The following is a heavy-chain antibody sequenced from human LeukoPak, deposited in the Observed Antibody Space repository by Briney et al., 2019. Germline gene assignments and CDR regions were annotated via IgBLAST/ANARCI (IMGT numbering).Heavy chain of an antibody. CDR2: IRYDGSNK. J-gene: IGHJ4*02. CDR3: ARDYCSGGSCYSPTYYFDY. D-gene: IGHD2-15*01. Sequence: PGGSLRLSCAASGFTFSSYGMHWVRQAPGKGLEWVAFIRYDGSNKYYADSVKGRFTISRDNSKNTLYLQMNSLRAEDTAVYYCARDYCSGGSCYSPTYYFDYWGQGTLVTVSS. V-gene: IGHV3-30*02. CDR1: GFTFSSYG.